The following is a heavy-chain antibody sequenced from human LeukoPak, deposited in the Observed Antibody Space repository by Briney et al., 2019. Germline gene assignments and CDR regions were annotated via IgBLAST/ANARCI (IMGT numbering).Heavy chain of an antibody. CDR3: ARVGIIKVRGARPFDP. CDR1: GYTFTGYY. V-gene: IGHV1-2*02. J-gene: IGHJ5*02. D-gene: IGHD3-10*01. Sequence: RASVKVSCKASGYTFTGYYMHWVRQAPGQGLEWMGWINPNSGGTNYAQKFQGRVTMTRDTSISTAYMELSRLRSDDTAVYYCARVGIIKVRGARPFDPWGQGTLVTVSS. CDR2: INPNSGGT.